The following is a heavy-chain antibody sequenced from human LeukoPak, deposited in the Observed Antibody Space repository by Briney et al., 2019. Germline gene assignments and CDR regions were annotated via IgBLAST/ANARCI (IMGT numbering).Heavy chain of an antibody. CDR2: TSYSEGT. V-gene: IGHV4-31*03. J-gene: IGHJ4*02. CDR3: ATADWESFYFDS. CDR1: GGSVSRGGYY. Sequence: PSETLSLTCTVSGGSVSRGGYYWNWIRQHPGKGLEWIGFTSYSEGTYYNPSLMSRITISVDRSQNQFSLKMRVVTAADTAVYFCATADWESFYFDSWGQGALVAVSS. D-gene: IGHD1-26*01.